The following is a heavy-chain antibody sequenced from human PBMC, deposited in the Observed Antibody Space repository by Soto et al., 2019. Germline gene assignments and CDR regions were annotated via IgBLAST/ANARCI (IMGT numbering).Heavy chain of an antibody. J-gene: IGHJ4*02. D-gene: IGHD5-12*01. V-gene: IGHV3-11*01. Sequence: QVQLVESGGGLVKPGGSLRLSCAASGFTFSDYYMSWIRQAPGKGLEWVSYISSSGSTIYYADSVKGRFTISRDNAKNSLYLQMNSLRAEDTAVYYCARDATYSGYDLPLDYWGKPGYWGQGTLVTVSS. CDR1: GFTFSDYY. CDR3: ARDATYSGYDLPLDYWGKPGY. CDR2: ISSSGSTI.